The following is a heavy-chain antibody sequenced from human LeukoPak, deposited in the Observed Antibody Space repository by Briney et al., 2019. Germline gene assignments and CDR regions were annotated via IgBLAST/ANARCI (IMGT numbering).Heavy chain of an antibody. V-gene: IGHV5-51*01. CDR3: ARHYVLRSHFDL. CDR2: VYPADSDA. Sequence: GESLKISCKGSGYSFTNYWIGWVRQMPGKGLEWMGIVYPADSDARYSPSFQGQVTISADKSIATAYLQWGSLKASDTAMYYCARHYVLRSHFDLWGRGTLVTVSS. D-gene: IGHD3-10*01. J-gene: IGHJ2*01. CDR1: GYSFTNYW.